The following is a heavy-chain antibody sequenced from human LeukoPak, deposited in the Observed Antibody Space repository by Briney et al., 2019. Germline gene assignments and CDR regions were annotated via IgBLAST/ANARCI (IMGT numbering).Heavy chain of an antibody. CDR1: GLTFRTYA. D-gene: IGHD5-12*01. Sequence: GGSLRLSCAASGLTFRTYAMSWVRQAPGKGLEWVSGISGNTGTTYYADSVKGRFTISRDNSKNTLYLQMNSLRGEDTAVYYCANDVCGNYCSFDIWGQGTMVTVSS. CDR2: ISGNTGTT. V-gene: IGHV3-23*01. CDR3: ANDVCGNYCSFDI. J-gene: IGHJ3*02.